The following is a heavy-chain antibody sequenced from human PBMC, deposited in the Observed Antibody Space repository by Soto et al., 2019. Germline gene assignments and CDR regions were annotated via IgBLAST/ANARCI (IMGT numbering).Heavy chain of an antibody. CDR2: IYTSGST. J-gene: IGHJ5*02. V-gene: IGHV4-4*07. Sequence: SETLSLTCTVSGSSISSYYWSWIRQPAGNGLEWIGRIYTSGSTNYNPSLKSRVTMSVDTSKNQFSLKLSSVTAADTAVYYCARDRSSGWYNWFDPWGQGTLVTVSS. CDR3: ARDRSSGWYNWFDP. D-gene: IGHD6-19*01. CDR1: GSSISSYY.